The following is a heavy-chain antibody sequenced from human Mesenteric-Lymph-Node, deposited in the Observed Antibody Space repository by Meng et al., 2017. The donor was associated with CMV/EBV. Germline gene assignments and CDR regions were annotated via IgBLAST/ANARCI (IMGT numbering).Heavy chain of an antibody. D-gene: IGHD5-12*01. CDR3: AAGSGYYKIDY. Sequence: TCAVSGGSISSDNWWTWVRQPPGKGLEWIGEMHHSGTTNYKASLKSRVTIPVDKSKNQFSLNLISVTAADTAVYYCAAGSGYYKIDYWGQGTLVTVSS. J-gene: IGHJ4*02. CDR1: GGSISSDNW. CDR2: MHHSGTT. V-gene: IGHV4-4*02.